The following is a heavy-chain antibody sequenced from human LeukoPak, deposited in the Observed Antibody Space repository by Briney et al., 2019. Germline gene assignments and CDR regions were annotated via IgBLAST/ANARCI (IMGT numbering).Heavy chain of an antibody. J-gene: IGHJ6*02. CDR3: AKVGGDCPYYYYYYGMDV. CDR2: ISYDGSNK. CDR1: GFTFSSYG. V-gene: IGHV3-30*18. Sequence: GGSLRLSCAASGFTFSSYGMHWVRQAPGKGLEWVAVISYDGSNKYYADSVKGRFTISRDNSKNTLYLQMNSLRAEDTAVYYCAKVGGDCPYYYYYYGMDVWGQGTTVTVSS. D-gene: IGHD2-21*02.